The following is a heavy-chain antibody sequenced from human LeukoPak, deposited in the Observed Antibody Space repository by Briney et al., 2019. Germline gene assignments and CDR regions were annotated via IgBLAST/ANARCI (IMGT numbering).Heavy chain of an antibody. CDR2: IKRDGSGE. CDR1: GRIFVSRW. J-gene: IGHJ4*02. D-gene: IGHD1-26*01. Sequence: GGSLRLSCAASGRIFVSRWMSWIRQAPGKGLEWVANIKRDGSGEYYLDSVKGRFTIFRDNAKNSLYLQMNSLRAEETAVYYCASLLGDHTIFDFWGQGTLVTVSS. V-gene: IGHV3-7*01. CDR3: ASLLGDHTIFDF.